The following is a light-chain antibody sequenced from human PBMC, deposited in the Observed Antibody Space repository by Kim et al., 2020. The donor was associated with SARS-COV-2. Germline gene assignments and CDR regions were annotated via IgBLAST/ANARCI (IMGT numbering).Light chain of an antibody. V-gene: IGLV3-1*01. CDR1: KLGDKP. J-gene: IGLJ3*02. CDR3: QTCDTYSVV. CDR2: PAA. Sequence: VSTGPTANIPCSGDKLGDKPTCWYQQRPGPSPVVVIHPAATRPSGIPSRSSGPNSATTAPLTISGLQAIDEAAYYCQTCDTYSVVFGGGTQL.